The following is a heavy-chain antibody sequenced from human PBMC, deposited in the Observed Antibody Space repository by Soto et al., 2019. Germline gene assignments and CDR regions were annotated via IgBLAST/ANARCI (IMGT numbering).Heavy chain of an antibody. D-gene: IGHD3-3*01. CDR1: GFTFSSYA. CDR3: AKDLPPIGVTIFGVYYYYGMDV. Sequence: GGSLRLSCAASGFTFSSYAMSWVRQAPGKGLEWVSAISGSGGSTYYADSVKGRFTISRDNSKNTLYLQMNSLRAEDTAVYYCAKDLPPIGVTIFGVYYYYGMDVWGQGTTVTVSS. V-gene: IGHV3-23*01. J-gene: IGHJ6*02. CDR2: ISGSGGST.